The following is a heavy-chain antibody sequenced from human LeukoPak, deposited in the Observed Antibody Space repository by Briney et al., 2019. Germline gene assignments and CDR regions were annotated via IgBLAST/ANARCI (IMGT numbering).Heavy chain of an antibody. D-gene: IGHD3-3*01. Sequence: GESLKISCKGSGYTFSSYWIGWVRQMPGKGLEWMGIIYPGDSDTRYSPSLQGQVTISVDTSISTAYLQWSSLKASDTAIYYCARQNDFRLDYWGQGTLVTVSS. V-gene: IGHV5-51*01. CDR1: GYTFSSYW. CDR3: ARQNDFRLDY. CDR2: IYPGDSDT. J-gene: IGHJ4*02.